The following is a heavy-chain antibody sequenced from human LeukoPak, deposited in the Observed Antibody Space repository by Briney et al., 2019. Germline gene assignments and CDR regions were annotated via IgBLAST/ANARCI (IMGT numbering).Heavy chain of an antibody. Sequence: SETLSLTCTVSDGSISNSGYFWSWIRQPPGKGLEWIGYIYHFGNTDYNPPLKSRVTMSVDTSKNQFSLNLTSVTAADTAIYYCARARVPTTLSAGYMDVWGKGTTVTVSS. D-gene: IGHD1/OR15-1a*01. CDR3: ARARVPTTLSAGYMDV. V-gene: IGHV4-30-2*05. CDR2: IYHFGNT. CDR1: DGSISNSGYF. J-gene: IGHJ6*03.